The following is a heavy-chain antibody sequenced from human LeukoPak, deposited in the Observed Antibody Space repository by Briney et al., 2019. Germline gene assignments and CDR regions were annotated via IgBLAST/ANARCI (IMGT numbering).Heavy chain of an antibody. V-gene: IGHV4-59*01. Sequence: SETLSLTCTVSGGSISSYYWSWIRQPPGKGLEWIGYIYYSGTNYNPSLNSRVTISLDTSKNQFSLKVNSVTAADTAVYYCARGDTGYSSSSYWGQGTLVTVSS. D-gene: IGHD6-13*01. J-gene: IGHJ4*02. CDR2: IYYSGT. CDR1: GGSISSYY. CDR3: ARGDTGYSSSSY.